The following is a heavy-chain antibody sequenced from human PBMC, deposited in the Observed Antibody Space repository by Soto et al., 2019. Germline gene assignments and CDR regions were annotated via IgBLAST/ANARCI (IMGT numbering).Heavy chain of an antibody. V-gene: IGHV1-18*01. CDR1: GYIFSTHG. Sequence: QVQLEQSGAEVKKSGASVKVSCKASGYIFSTHGINSVRQAPGQGLEWMGWINPYNGKTNYAQKFQGRVTMTTETTSKSAYMELRSLRSDDTAVYYCARVQIVVVVGGTPADYWGQGTLVTVSS. D-gene: IGHD2-15*01. CDR3: ARVQIVVVVGGTPADY. J-gene: IGHJ4*02. CDR2: INPYNGKT.